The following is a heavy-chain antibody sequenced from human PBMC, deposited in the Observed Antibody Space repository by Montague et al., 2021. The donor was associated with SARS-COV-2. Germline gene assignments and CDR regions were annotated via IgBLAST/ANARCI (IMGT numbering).Heavy chain of an antibody. CDR2: ISYSGST. CDR3: ARLPYILPGYAYFDF. J-gene: IGHJ4*02. CDR1: GDSISNYY. V-gene: IGHV4-59*08. Sequence: SETLSRTCTVSGDSISNYYWSWIRRPPGKGLEWLGFISYSGSTNYNPSLKSRVTISVDTSKNQFSLRLNSVTAADTAVYYCARLPYILPGYAYFDFWGQGILVIVSS. D-gene: IGHD3-9*01.